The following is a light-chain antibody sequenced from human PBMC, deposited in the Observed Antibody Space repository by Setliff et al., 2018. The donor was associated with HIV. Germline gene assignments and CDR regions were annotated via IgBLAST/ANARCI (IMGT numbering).Light chain of an antibody. V-gene: IGLV8-61*01. J-gene: IGLJ1*01. CDR1: SGAVSNSHK. CDR3: LLFMSTAYV. CDR2: DTN. Sequence: QTVVTQEPSLSVSPGGTVTLTCGLSSGAVSNSHKPSWYQQTPGQPPRTLIYDTNSRSSGVPDRFSGSIFGNTAALTITGAQADDESDYYCLLFMSTAYVFGTGTKDTVL.